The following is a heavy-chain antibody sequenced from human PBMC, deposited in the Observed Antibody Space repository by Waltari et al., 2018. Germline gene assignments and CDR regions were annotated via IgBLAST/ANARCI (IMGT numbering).Heavy chain of an antibody. CDR1: GGSISSSSYY. V-gene: IGHV4-39*07. J-gene: IGHJ5*02. Sequence: QLQLQESGPGLVKPSETLSLTCTVSGGSISSSSYYWGWIRQPPGKGLEWIGSIYYSGSTYYNPSLKSRVTISVDTSKNQFSLKLSSVTAADTAVYYCASSKKYYDFWSGYSKLQVGWFDPWGQGTLVTVSS. CDR3: ASSKKYYDFWSGYSKLQVGWFDP. CDR2: IYYSGST. D-gene: IGHD3-3*01.